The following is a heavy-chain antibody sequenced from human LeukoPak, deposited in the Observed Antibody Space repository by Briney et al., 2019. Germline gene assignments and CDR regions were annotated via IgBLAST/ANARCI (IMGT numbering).Heavy chain of an antibody. Sequence: GGSLRLSCVVSGFTFINYGMSWVRQAPGKGLEWVSTIRASGDRTYYAESVKGRFTMSGDKSKHTLYLQMSNLRAEDTAVYHCAVLAVPAVGYWGQGTLVIVSS. CDR2: IRASGDRT. D-gene: IGHD2-15*01. CDR1: GFTFINYG. J-gene: IGHJ4*02. CDR3: AVLAVPAVGY. V-gene: IGHV3-23*01.